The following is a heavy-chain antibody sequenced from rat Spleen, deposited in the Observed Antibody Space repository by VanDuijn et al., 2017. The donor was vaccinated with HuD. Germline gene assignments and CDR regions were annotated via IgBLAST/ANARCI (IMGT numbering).Heavy chain of an antibody. J-gene: IGHJ2*01. V-gene: IGHV4-2*01. Sequence: EVKLVESGGGLVQPGRSLKLSCAASGINFNNYWMGWVGQAPGKGLEWMGEINKDSSSINYTPSLKDKLAISRDNAQNTLFLQMNKLGSEDTGIYCCAREDAGVDYWGQGVMVTVSS. CDR3: AREDAGVDY. D-gene: IGHD1-4*01. CDR2: INKDSSSI. CDR1: GINFNNYW.